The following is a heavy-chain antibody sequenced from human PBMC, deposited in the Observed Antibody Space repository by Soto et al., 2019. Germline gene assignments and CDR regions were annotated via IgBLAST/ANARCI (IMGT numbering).Heavy chain of an antibody. D-gene: IGHD3-3*01. V-gene: IGHV1-2*05. CDR2: INPATGAA. J-gene: IGHJ3*02. CDR3: ARGGGVGVAGSAAFDM. Sequence: QLHLVQSGAVVKKPGASVTVSCSASGYPVTAYYMHWVRQAPGRGLEWMGGINPATGAAKYTQTLQGRVTVTRDTSTSTVFMELGGLTSEDTVVFYCARGGGVGVAGSAAFDMWGQGTLVTVSS. CDR1: GYPVTAYY.